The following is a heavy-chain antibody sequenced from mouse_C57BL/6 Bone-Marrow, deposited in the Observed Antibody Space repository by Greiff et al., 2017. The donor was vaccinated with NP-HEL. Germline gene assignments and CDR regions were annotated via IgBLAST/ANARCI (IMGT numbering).Heavy chain of an antibody. V-gene: IGHV1-82*01. J-gene: IGHJ1*03. CDR3: ARRAPTVERGYFDV. D-gene: IGHD1-1*01. Sequence: QVQLQQSGPELVKPGASVKISCKASGYAFSSSWMNWVKQRPGKGLEWIGRIYPGDGDTNYNGKFKGKATLTADKSSSTAYMQLSSLTSEDSAVYFCARRAPTVERGYFDVWGTGTTVTVSS. CDR2: IYPGDGDT. CDR1: GYAFSSSW.